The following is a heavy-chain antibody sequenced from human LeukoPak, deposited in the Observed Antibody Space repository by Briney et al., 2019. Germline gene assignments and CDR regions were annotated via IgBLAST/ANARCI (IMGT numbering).Heavy chain of an antibody. J-gene: IGHJ5*02. V-gene: IGHV1-18*04. CDR1: GYTFTGYY. CDR3: ARDYSVLWFGENNWFDP. D-gene: IGHD3-10*01. CDR2: ISAYNGST. Sequence: ASVKVSCKASGYTFTGYYMHWVRQAPGQGLEWMGWISAYNGSTNYAQKLQGRVTMTTDTSTSTAYMELRSLRSDDTAVYYCARDYSVLWFGENNWFDPWGQGTLVTVSS.